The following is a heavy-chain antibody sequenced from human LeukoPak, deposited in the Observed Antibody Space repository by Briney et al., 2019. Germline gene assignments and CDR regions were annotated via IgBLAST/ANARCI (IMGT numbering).Heavy chain of an antibody. Sequence: SETLSLTCTVSGGSISSGGYYWSWIRQPPGKGLEWIGYIYHSGSTYYNPSLKSRVTISVDRSKNQFSLKLSSVTAADTAVYYCARRPGAKRDYYYGMDVWGQGTTVTVSS. CDR1: GGSISSGGYY. J-gene: IGHJ6*02. V-gene: IGHV4-30-2*01. CDR3: ARRPGAKRDYYYGMDV. CDR2: IYHSGST. D-gene: IGHD1-26*01.